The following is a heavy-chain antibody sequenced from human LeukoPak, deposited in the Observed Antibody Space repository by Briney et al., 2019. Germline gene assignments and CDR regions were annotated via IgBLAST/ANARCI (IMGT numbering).Heavy chain of an antibody. Sequence: GRSLRLSCAASGFTFDDYAMHWVRQAPGKGLEWVSVIYSGGSTYYADSVKGRFTISRDNSKNTLYLQMNSLGAEDTAVYYCAREEQSWGQGTLVTVSS. D-gene: IGHD6-19*01. CDR1: GFTFDDYA. V-gene: IGHV3-23*03. J-gene: IGHJ5*02. CDR3: AREEQS. CDR2: IYSGGST.